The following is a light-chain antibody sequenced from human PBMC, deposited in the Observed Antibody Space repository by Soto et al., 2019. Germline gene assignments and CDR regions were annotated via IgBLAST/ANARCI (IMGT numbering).Light chain of an antibody. CDR3: QQRMNLPLT. J-gene: IGKJ5*01. CDR2: DAS. CDR1: QTVSNY. Sequence: EVVMTQSPATLSLSPGERATLSCRASQTVSNYLLWYQQKPGQAPRLLMYDASNRATGIPARFSGSGSETDFPLTISSLEPEDVAVYYCQQRMNLPLTFGHGTRLEI. V-gene: IGKV3-11*01.